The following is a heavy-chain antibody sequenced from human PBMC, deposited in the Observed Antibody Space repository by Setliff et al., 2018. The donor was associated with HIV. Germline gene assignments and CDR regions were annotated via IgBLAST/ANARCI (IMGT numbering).Heavy chain of an antibody. J-gene: IGHJ2*01. CDR1: GGSFSGYY. V-gene: IGHV4-34*01. CDR3: ARGPAEWQIVIVPAAHWYFDL. D-gene: IGHD2-2*01. Sequence: SETLSLTCAVYGGSFSGYYWNWIRQSPGKGLEWIGEINHSGSTNYNPSLKSRITISVDTSKKQFSLKLNSVTAADTAVYYCARGPAEWQIVIVPAAHWYFDLWGRGTLVTVSS. CDR2: INHSGST.